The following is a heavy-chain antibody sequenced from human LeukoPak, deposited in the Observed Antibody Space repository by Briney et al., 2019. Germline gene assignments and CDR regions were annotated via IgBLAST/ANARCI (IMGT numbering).Heavy chain of an antibody. CDR2: ISYDGTNQ. Sequence: GRSLRLSCAASGFTFSSYGMHRVRQAPGKGLEWVAVISYDGTNQYYADSVKGRFTISRDNSQNTLHLQMNSLRAEDTAVYYCAKDRYSSGWASAFDIWGQGTMVTVSS. CDR3: AKDRYSSGWASAFDI. CDR1: GFTFSSYG. J-gene: IGHJ3*02. V-gene: IGHV3-30*18. D-gene: IGHD6-19*01.